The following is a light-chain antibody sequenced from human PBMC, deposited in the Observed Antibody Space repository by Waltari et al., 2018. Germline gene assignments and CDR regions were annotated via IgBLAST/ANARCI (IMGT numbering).Light chain of an antibody. CDR3: QQYNGYSPMYT. CDR1: QSVSSW. V-gene: IGKV1-5*03. Sequence: DIQMTQSPSTLSASVGDRVTITCRAGQSVSSWLAWYQQKPGKAPKLLIYKASTLETGVPSRFSGSGSGTEFTLTISSLQPDDFATYYCQQYNGYSPMYTFGQGTKLEI. J-gene: IGKJ2*01. CDR2: KAS.